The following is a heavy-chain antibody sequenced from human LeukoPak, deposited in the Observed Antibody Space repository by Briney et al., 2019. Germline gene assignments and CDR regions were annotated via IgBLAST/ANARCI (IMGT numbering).Heavy chain of an antibody. V-gene: IGHV4-34*01. CDR2: INHSGST. CDR3: ARGSTVVTPVYFDY. CDR1: GGSFSGYY. Sequence: PSETLSLTCAVYGGSFSGYYWSWIRQPPGKGLEWIGEINHSGSTNYNPSLKSRVTISVDTSKNQFSLKLSSVTAADTAVYYCARGSTVVTPVYFDYWGQGTLVTVSS. J-gene: IGHJ4*02. D-gene: IGHD4-23*01.